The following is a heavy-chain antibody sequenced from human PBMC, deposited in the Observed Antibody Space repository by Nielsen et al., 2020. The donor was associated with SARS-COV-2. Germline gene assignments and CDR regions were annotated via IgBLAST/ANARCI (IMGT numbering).Heavy chain of an antibody. J-gene: IGHJ4*02. CDR2: IIPILGIA. Sequence: VGQAPGQGLEWMGRIIPILGIANYAQKFQGRVTITADKSTSTAYMELSSLRSEDTAVYYCARQDRDYYFDYWGQGTLVTVSS. V-gene: IGHV1-69*02. CDR3: ARQDRDYYFDY. D-gene: IGHD3-22*01.